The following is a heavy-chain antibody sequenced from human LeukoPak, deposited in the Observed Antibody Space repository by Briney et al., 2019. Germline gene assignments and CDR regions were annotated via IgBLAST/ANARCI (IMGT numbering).Heavy chain of an antibody. CDR3: ATKIGHYGSGSYYHFDY. CDR2: FDPEDGET. J-gene: IGHJ4*02. V-gene: IGHV1-24*01. Sequence: ASVKVSCKVSGYTLTELSMHWVRQAPGKGLEWMGGFDPEDGETIYAQKFQGRVTMTEDTSTDTAYMELSSLRSEGTAVYYCATKIGHYGSGSYYHFDYWGQGTLVTVSS. CDR1: GYTLTELS. D-gene: IGHD3-10*01.